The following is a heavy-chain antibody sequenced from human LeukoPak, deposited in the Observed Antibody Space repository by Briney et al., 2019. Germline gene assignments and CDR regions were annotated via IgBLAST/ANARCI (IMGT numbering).Heavy chain of an antibody. CDR3: TTDPFYYYDSSGYSY. J-gene: IGHJ4*02. CDR2: IKSKTDGGTT. Sequence: GGSLRLSCAASGFTFSSYWMSWVRQAPGKGLEWVGRIKSKTDGGTTDYAAPVKGRFTISRDDSKNTLYLQMNSLKTEDTAVYYCTTDPFYYYDSSGYSYWGQGTLVTVSS. V-gene: IGHV3-15*01. CDR1: GFTFSSYW. D-gene: IGHD3-22*01.